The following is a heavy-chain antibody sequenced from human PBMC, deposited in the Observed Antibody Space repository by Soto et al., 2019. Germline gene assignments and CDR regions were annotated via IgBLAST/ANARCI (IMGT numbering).Heavy chain of an antibody. CDR1: GCTFSSYA. CDR2: IIPIFGTA. D-gene: IGHD3-10*01. V-gene: IGHV1-69*13. CDR3: ARWFGEENSYYYYYGMDV. Sequence: SVKVSCKASGCTFSSYAISWVRQAPGQGLEWMGGIIPIFGTANYAQKFQGRVTTTADESTSTAYMELSSLRSEDTAVYYCARWFGEENSYYYYYGMDVWGQGTTVTVSS. J-gene: IGHJ6*02.